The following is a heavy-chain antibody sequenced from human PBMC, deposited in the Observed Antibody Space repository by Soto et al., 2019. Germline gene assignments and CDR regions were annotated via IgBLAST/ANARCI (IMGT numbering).Heavy chain of an antibody. CDR2: IYYSGST. CDR1: GGSISSSSYY. V-gene: IGHV4-39*01. D-gene: IGHD3-3*01. Sequence: PSETLSLTCTVSGGSISSSSYYWGWIRQPPGRGLEWIGRIYYSGSTYYNPSLKSRVTISVVTSKNQFFLKLSSVAAADTAVYFCAVREYYDFWSGYPKRVRFDYWGQGTLV. CDR3: AVREYYDFWSGYPKRVRFDY. J-gene: IGHJ4*02.